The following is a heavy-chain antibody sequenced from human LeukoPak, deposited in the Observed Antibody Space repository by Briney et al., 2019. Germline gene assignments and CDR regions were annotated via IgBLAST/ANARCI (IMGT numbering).Heavy chain of an antibody. J-gene: IGHJ3*02. V-gene: IGHV1-69*05. CDR2: IIPIFGTA. CDR1: GYTFTGYY. D-gene: IGHD3-10*01. CDR3: ARDVEVRGVIGDLDAFDI. Sequence: GASVKVSCKASGYTFTGYYMHWVRQAPGQGLEWMGGIIPIFGTADYAQKFQGRVTITTDESTSTAYMELSSLRSEDTAVYYCARDVEVRGVIGDLDAFDIWGQGTMVTVSS.